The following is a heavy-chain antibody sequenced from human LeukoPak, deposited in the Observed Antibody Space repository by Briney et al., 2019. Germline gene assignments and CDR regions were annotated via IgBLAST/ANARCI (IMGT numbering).Heavy chain of an antibody. CDR3: VPPATTVTLGYFDY. J-gene: IGHJ4*02. V-gene: IGHV3-30*03. CDR2: ISYDGSNK. CDR1: GFTFSSYG. Sequence: QSGRSLRLSCAASGFTFSSYGMHWVRQAPGKGLEWVAVISYDGSNKYYADSVKGRFTISRDNSKNTLYLQMNSLRAEDTAVYYCVPPATTVTLGYFDYWGQGTLVTVSS. D-gene: IGHD4-17*01.